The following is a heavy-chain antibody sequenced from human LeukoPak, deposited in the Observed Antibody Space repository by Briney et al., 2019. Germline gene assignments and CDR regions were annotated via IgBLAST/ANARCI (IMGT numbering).Heavy chain of an antibody. CDR1: GYSFTNYW. CDR2: IFPGDSDT. D-gene: IGHD3-10*01. Sequence: GESLKISCKGSGYSFTNYWIGWVRQMPGKGLEWMGIIFPGDSDTKNSPSLQGQVTISADKSINTAYLQWSSLKASDTAIYYCAALTRIRGIIAYYFDSWAQGTQVTVSS. J-gene: IGHJ4*02. V-gene: IGHV5-51*01. CDR3: AALTRIRGIIAYYFDS.